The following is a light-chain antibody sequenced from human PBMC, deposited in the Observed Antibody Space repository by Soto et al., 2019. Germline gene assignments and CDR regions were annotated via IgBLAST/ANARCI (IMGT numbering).Light chain of an antibody. V-gene: IGLV1-40*01. J-gene: IGLJ1*01. Sequence: SVLAQPPSVYGAPGRRVTISCAGSSSNIGAGYDVHWYQQLPGTAPKLLIYGNSNRPSGVPDRFSGSKSGTSASLAITGLQAEDEADYYCQSYDSSLSGSGVFGTGTKVTVL. CDR1: SSNIGAGYD. CDR2: GNS. CDR3: QSYDSSLSGSGV.